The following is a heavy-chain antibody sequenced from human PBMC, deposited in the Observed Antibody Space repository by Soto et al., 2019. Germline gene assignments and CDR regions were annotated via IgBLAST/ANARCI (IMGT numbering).Heavy chain of an antibody. CDR3: AKITSGMVPRYYYYGMDV. CDR1: GYTFTGYY. J-gene: IGHJ6*02. CDR2: INPNSGGT. Sequence: ASVKVSCKASGYTFTGYYMHWVRQAPGQGLEWMGWINPNSGGTNYAQKFQGWVTMTRDTSISTAYMELSRLRSDDTAVYYCAKITSGMVPRYYYYGMDVWGQGTTVTVSS. V-gene: IGHV1-2*04. D-gene: IGHD2-8*01.